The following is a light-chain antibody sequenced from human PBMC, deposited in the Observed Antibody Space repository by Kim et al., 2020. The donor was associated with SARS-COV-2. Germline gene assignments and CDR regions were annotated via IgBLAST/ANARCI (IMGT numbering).Light chain of an antibody. J-gene: IGLJ3*02. CDR1: AHKSGLGGG. V-gene: IGLV1-40*01. CDR2: DNT. CDR3: QSCDSSLSGSKV. Sequence: VSSTETAHKSGLGGGVYRCQQLPGGAPRRLIYDNTNGPSGVPDRVSGCKSGSSASLACPGLQAEDEADYSCQSCDSSLSGSKVFGGGTQLTVL.